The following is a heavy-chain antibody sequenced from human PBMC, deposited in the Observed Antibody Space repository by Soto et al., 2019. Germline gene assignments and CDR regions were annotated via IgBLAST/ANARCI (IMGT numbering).Heavy chain of an antibody. J-gene: IGHJ4*02. CDR2: INQDGSEK. CDR3: ARSNSAVDY. V-gene: IGHV3-7*01. Sequence: GGSLRLSCAASGFTFSSYWMTWVRQAPGKGLEWVANINQDGSEKYYMDSMKGRFTISRDNAKSTVYLQMNSLRAEDTAVYYCARSNSAVDYWGQGTLVTVSS. D-gene: IGHD4-4*01. CDR1: GFTFSSYW.